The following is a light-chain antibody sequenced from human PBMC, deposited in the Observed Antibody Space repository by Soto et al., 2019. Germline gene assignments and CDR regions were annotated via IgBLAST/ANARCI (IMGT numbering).Light chain of an antibody. CDR2: AAT. CDR3: QQVNSYPLT. CDR1: QSIGTW. J-gene: IGKJ4*01. Sequence: IHMTQSASTLSASVGYRVTITCRASQSIGTWLAWYQQKQGKAPKLLIYAATVLQGGVPSRFSGTGYATEFILTISSLQTEDFATYYCQQVNSYPLTFGGGTKVDIK. V-gene: IGKV1-5*01.